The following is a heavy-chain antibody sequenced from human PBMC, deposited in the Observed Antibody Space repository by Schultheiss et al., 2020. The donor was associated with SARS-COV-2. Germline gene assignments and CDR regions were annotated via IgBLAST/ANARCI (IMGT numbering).Heavy chain of an antibody. D-gene: IGHD6-6*01. CDR2: IYYNGNT. CDR3: ARLGWGIAARRYFDL. CDR1: GGPISSGGYY. V-gene: IGHV4-31*03. Sequence: SETLSLTCTVSGGPISSGGYYWSWIRQHPGKGLEWIGYIYYNGNTYYNPSLKSRVSISVDTSKNQFSLKLTSVTAADTAVYYCARLGWGIAARRYFDLWGRGTLVTVSS. J-gene: IGHJ2*01.